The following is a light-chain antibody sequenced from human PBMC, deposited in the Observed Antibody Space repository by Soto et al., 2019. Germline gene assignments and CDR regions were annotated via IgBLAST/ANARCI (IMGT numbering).Light chain of an antibody. CDR1: SRDVGGYNY. CDR3: TSYGGRDDTI. J-gene: IGLJ2*01. CDR2: GVT. Sequence: QSALTQPPSASGSPGQSVTISCTGTSRDVGGYNYVSWYQQHPGKAPKLIIYGVTDRTSGVPDRFSGSKSGNTASLTVSGLQAEDEADYYCTSYGGRDDTIFGGGTKLTVL. V-gene: IGLV2-8*01.